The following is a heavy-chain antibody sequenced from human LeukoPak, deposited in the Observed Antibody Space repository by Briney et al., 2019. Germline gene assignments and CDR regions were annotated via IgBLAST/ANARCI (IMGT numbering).Heavy chain of an antibody. J-gene: IGHJ4*02. D-gene: IGHD5-18*01. V-gene: IGHV3-21*04. CDR3: AKGGGYSYGQPIDY. CDR2: ISSSSSYI. Sequence: GGSLRLSCAASGFTFSSYSMNWVRQAPGKGLEWVSSISSSSSYIYYADSVKGRFTISRDNAKNSLYLQMNSLRAEDTALYYCAKGGGYSYGQPIDYWGQGTLVTVSS. CDR1: GFTFSSYS.